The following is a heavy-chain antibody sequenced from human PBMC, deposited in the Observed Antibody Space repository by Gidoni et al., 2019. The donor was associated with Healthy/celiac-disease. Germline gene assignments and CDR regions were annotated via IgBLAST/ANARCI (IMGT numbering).Heavy chain of an antibody. Sequence: EVQLVESGGGLVQPGGSLRLSCAASGFTFSRYWMSWVRQAPGKGLEWVANIKQDGSEKYYVDSVKGRFTISRDNAKNSLYLQMNSLRAEDTAVYYCARRLLASGGNWYFDLWGRGTLVTVSS. CDR2: IKQDGSEK. J-gene: IGHJ2*01. CDR3: ARRLLASGGNWYFDL. CDR1: GFTFSRYW. V-gene: IGHV3-7*03. D-gene: IGHD2-15*01.